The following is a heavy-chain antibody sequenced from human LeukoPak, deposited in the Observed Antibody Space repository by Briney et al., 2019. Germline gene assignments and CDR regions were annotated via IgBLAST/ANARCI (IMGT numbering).Heavy chain of an antibody. CDR1: GFTFSNSW. Sequence: GGSLRLSCAVYGFTFSNSWMSWVRQAPGKGLEWVAGINKDGSDEYYVDFVKGRFTISRDNAKNSLYLQMNSLRAEDTAVYYCARAHYDYVWGSYRYSPDAFDIWGQGTMVTVSS. J-gene: IGHJ3*02. V-gene: IGHV3-7*01. CDR3: ARAHYDYVWGSYRYSPDAFDI. CDR2: INKDGSDE. D-gene: IGHD3-16*02.